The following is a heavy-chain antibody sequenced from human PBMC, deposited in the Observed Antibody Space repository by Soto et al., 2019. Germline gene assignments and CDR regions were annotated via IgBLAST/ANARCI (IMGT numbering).Heavy chain of an antibody. V-gene: IGHV3-23*01. Sequence: GGSLRLSCAASGFTFSSYAMSWVRQAPGKGLEWVSAISGSGSSTYYADSVKGRFTISRDNSKNTLYLQMNSLRAEDTAVYYCAKWDDFWSGSEAGWGQGTLVTVSS. D-gene: IGHD3-3*01. CDR2: ISGSGSST. J-gene: IGHJ4*02. CDR3: AKWDDFWSGSEAG. CDR1: GFTFSSYA.